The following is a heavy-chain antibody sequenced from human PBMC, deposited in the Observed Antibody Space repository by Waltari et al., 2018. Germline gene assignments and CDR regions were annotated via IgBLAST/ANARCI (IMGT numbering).Heavy chain of an antibody. CDR2: INHSGST. D-gene: IGHD6-13*01. CDR3: ARGAGAAAGKYYFDY. V-gene: IGHV4-34*01. J-gene: IGHJ4*02. CDR1: GGSFSGYY. Sequence: QVQLQQWGAGLLKPSETLSLTCAVYGGSFSGYYWSWIRQPPGKGLEWIGEINHSGSTNYNPSLKSRVTISVDTSKNQFSLKLSSVTAADTAVYYCARGAGAAAGKYYFDYWGQGTLVTVSS.